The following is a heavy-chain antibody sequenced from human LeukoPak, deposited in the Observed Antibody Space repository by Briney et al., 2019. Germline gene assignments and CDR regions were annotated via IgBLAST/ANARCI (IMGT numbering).Heavy chain of an antibody. CDR2: INHSGST. D-gene: IGHD6-6*01. V-gene: IGHV4-34*01. Sequence: KASETLSLTCAVYGGSFSGYYWSWIRQPPGKGLEWIGEINHSGSTNYNPSLKSRVTISVDTSKNQFSLKLSSVTAADTAVYYCARGSRPRGYSSSLARYYYYYMDVWGKGTTVTVSS. CDR3: ARGSRPRGYSSSLARYYYYYMDV. CDR1: GGSFSGYY. J-gene: IGHJ6*03.